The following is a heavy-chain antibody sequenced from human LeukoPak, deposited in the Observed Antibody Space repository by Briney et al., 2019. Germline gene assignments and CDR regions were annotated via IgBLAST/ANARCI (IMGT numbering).Heavy chain of an antibody. CDR2: INPNSGGT. CDR1: GYTFTSYG. CDR3: ARVGFVGATPHDAFDI. J-gene: IGHJ3*02. D-gene: IGHD1-26*01. Sequence: ASVKVSCKASGYTFTSYGISWVRQAPGQGLEWMGWINPNSGGTNYAQKFQGRVTMTRDTSISTAYMELSRLRSDDTAVYYCARVGFVGATPHDAFDIWGQGTMVTVSS. V-gene: IGHV1-2*02.